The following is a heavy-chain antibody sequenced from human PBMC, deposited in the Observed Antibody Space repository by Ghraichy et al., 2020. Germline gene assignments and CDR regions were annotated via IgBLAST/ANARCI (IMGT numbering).Heavy chain of an antibody. Sequence: GESLNISCAASGFTFSSYAMSWVRQAPGKGLEWVSAISGSGGSTYYADSVKGRFTISRDNSKNTLYLQMNSLRAEDTAVYYCAKDNFGIVGATRGHYYYGMDVWGQGTTVTVSS. V-gene: IGHV3-23*01. CDR2: ISGSGGST. CDR3: AKDNFGIVGATRGHYYYGMDV. CDR1: GFTFSSYA. J-gene: IGHJ6*02. D-gene: IGHD1-26*01.